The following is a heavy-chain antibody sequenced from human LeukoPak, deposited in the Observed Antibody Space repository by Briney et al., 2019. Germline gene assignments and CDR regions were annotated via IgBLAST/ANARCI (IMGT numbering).Heavy chain of an antibody. Sequence: LSLTCAVYGGSFSGYYMSWIRQAPGKGLEWVSYTSSSGSTIYYADSVKGRFTISRDNAKNSLYLQMNSLRAEDTAVYYCASLRGRQQIEFDYWGQGTLVTVSS. V-gene: IGHV3-11*04. CDR3: ASLRGRQQIEFDY. CDR2: TSSSGSTI. J-gene: IGHJ4*02. CDR1: GGSFSGYY. D-gene: IGHD3-16*01.